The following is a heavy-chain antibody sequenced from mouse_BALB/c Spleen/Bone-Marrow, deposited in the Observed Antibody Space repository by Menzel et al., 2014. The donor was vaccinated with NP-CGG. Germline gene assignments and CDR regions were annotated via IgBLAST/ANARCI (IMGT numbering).Heavy chain of an antibody. J-gene: IGHJ1*01. V-gene: IGHV4-1*02. CDR1: GFDFSRYW. CDR3: ARPRIYYYGSSYLWYFDV. Sequence: EVQLVESGGGLVQPGGSLKLSCAASGFDFSRYWMSWVRQAPGKGLGWIGEINPDSSTINYTPSLKDKFIISRDNAKNTLYLQMSKVRSEDTALYYCARPRIYYYGSSYLWYFDVWGAGTTVTVSS. D-gene: IGHD1-1*01. CDR2: INPDSSTI.